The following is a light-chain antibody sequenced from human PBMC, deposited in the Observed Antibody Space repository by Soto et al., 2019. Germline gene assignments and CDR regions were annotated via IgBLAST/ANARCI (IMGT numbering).Light chain of an antibody. CDR1: SSDVGAYNF. J-gene: IGLJ1*01. CDR3: SSYTSSNTPYV. CDR2: EVT. Sequence: SVLNQPASVSWSPGQSITISCTGSSSDVGAYNFVSWYQHHPGKAPKLILYEVTTRPSGVSSRFSGSKSGNTASLTISGLQADDEANYYCSSYTSSNTPYVFGTGTKVTVL. V-gene: IGLV2-14*01.